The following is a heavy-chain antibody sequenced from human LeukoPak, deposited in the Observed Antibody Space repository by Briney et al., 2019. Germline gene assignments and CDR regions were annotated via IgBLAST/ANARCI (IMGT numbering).Heavy chain of an antibody. J-gene: IGHJ4*02. Sequence: ASVKVSCKASEYTFTGYYMHWVRQAPGQGLEWMGWINTNTGNPTYAQGFTGRFVFSLDTSVSTAYLQISSLKAEDTAVYYCAREVAAAGPDYWGQGTLVTVSS. D-gene: IGHD6-13*01. V-gene: IGHV7-4-1*02. CDR1: EYTFTGYY. CDR3: AREVAAAGPDY. CDR2: INTNTGNP.